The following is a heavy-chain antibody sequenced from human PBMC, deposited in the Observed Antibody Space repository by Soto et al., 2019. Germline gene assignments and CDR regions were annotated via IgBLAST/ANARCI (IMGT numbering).Heavy chain of an antibody. CDR3: AREGITIFGVVTTYYYYGMDV. J-gene: IGHJ6*02. D-gene: IGHD3-3*01. CDR2: IIPIFGTA. CDR1: GGTFSSYA. V-gene: IGHV1-69*01. Sequence: QVQLVQSGAEVKKPGSSVKVSCKASGGTFSSYAISWVRQAPGQGLEWMGGIIPIFGTANYAQKFQGRVTITADESTSTAYMELSSLRSEDTAVYYCAREGITIFGVVTTYYYYGMDVWGQGTTVTVSS.